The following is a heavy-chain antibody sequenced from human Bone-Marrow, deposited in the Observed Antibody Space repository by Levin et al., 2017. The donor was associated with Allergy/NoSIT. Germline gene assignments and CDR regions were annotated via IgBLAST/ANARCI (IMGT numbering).Heavy chain of an antibody. CDR3: ARVARDAFGVVVEYYHYMDV. CDR2: INVENGDT. V-gene: IGHV1-18*01. J-gene: IGHJ6*03. Sequence: GESLKISCKTSGYSFTNYGITWVRQAPGQGFEWMGWINVENGDTNYGQKFQGRVSMTTDTSTSTVYMELRSLRPDDTAVYYCARVARDAFGVVVEYYHYMDVWGKGTTVPVSS. CDR1: GYSFTNYG. D-gene: IGHD3-3*01.